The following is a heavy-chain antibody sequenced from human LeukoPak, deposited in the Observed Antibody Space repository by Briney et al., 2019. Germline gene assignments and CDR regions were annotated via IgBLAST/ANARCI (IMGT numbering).Heavy chain of an antibody. Sequence: SAKVSCKASGGGFTFTSHAISWVRQAPGQGLEWMGGLIPIYGSAKYAQKFQGRLTITSDESTRTVYMELSSLRPEDSAVHYCAGFFYDNSGDAFDLWGPGTMVTVSS. J-gene: IGHJ3*01. V-gene: IGHV1-69*13. CDR2: LIPIYGSA. D-gene: IGHD3-22*01. CDR3: AGFFYDNSGDAFDL. CDR1: GGGFTFTSHA.